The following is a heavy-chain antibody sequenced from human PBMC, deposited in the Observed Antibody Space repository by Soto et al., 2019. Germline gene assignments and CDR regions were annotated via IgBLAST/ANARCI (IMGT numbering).Heavy chain of an antibody. CDR3: ARDPYFDY. CDR2: ISYDGRND. Sequence: GGSLRLSCAASGFTFNSYPLHWVRQAPGKGLEWVAVISYDGRNDYYGDSVRGRFTISRDNSKNMVYLQMNSLTPEDTAVYYCARDPYFDYWGQGTLVTVSS. V-gene: IGHV3-30*04. CDR1: GFTFNSYP. J-gene: IGHJ4*02.